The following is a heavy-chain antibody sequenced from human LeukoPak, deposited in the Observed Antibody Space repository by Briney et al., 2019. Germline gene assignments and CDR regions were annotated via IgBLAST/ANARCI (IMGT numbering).Heavy chain of an antibody. CDR2: INHSGST. J-gene: IGHJ6*02. CDR3: ARYCSSTSCYYYGMDV. Sequence: SETLSLTCTASGGPVSSGSYCWSWIRQPPGKGLEWIGEINHSGSTNYNPSLKSRVTISVDTSKNQFSLKLSSVTAADTAVYFCARYCSSTSCYYYGMDVWGQGTTVTVSS. CDR1: GGPVSSGSYC. V-gene: IGHV4-61*01. D-gene: IGHD2-2*01.